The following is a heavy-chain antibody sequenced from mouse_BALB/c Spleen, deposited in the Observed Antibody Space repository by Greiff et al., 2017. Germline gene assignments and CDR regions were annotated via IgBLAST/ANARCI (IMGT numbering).Heavy chain of an antibody. CDR3: ARRDYGYAMDY. CDR1: GYTFTSYW. V-gene: IGHV1-7*01. Sequence: VQLQQSGAELAKPGASVKMSCKASGYTFTSYWMHWVKQRPGQGLEWIGYINPSTGYTEYNQKFKDKATLTADKSSSTAYMQLSSLTSEDSAVYYCARRDYGYAMDYWGQGTSVTVSS. J-gene: IGHJ4*01. CDR2: INPSTGYT. D-gene: IGHD1-1*01.